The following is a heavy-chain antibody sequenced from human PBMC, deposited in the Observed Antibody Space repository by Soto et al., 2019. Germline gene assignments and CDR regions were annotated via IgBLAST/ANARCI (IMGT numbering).Heavy chain of an antibody. J-gene: IGHJ4*02. D-gene: IGHD6-19*01. Sequence: ASVKVSCKASGYTFTSYGISWVRQAPGQGLEWMGWISAYNGNTNYAQKLQGRVTMTTDTSTSTAYMELRSLRSDDTAVYYCARANLEHWAYAVAGTFDYWGQGTLVTVSS. CDR1: GYTFTSYG. V-gene: IGHV1-18*01. CDR2: ISAYNGNT. CDR3: ARANLEHWAYAVAGTFDY.